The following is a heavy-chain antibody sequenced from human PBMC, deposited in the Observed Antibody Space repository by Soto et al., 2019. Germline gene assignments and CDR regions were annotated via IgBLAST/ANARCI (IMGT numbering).Heavy chain of an antibody. CDR2: ISGYSGDT. J-gene: IGHJ4*02. Sequence: QVQLVQSGVEVKKPGASVKVSCKASGYTFTSYSFNWVRQAPGQGLEWMGWISGYSGDTKYAQKIQGRVTMTTDTSTSTTYLEVRSLRHYDTAVYYCARTLYSSSWWDYWGQGTLVTVSS. CDR1: GYTFTSYS. CDR3: ARTLYSSSWWDY. D-gene: IGHD6-13*01. V-gene: IGHV1-18*01.